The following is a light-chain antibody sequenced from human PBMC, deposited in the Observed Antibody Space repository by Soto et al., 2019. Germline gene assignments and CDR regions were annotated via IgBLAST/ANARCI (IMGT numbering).Light chain of an antibody. CDR1: QSISAE. Sequence: DIQMTQSPSTLSASVGDRVTITCRASQSISAELAWYQQKPGKAPNLLIYKTSNLESGVPSRFSGSGSGTEFTLTIISLQTDDFATYDCQKYNSYGSWTFGQGTKVEVK. V-gene: IGKV1-5*03. CDR2: KTS. CDR3: QKYNSYGSWT. J-gene: IGKJ1*01.